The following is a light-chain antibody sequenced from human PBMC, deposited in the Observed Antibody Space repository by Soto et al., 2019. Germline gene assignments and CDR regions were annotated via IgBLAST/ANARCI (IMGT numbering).Light chain of an antibody. J-gene: IGKJ4*01. V-gene: IGKV3-20*01. Sequence: EIVLTQSPGTLSLSPGERATLSCRASQSVSSSYLAWYQQKPGQAPRLLIYGASSRATGLPDRFSGSGSGTDFTLTISRLEPDDFAVYYCQQYGSSSLTFGGGTKVEIK. CDR3: QQYGSSSLT. CDR1: QSVSSSY. CDR2: GAS.